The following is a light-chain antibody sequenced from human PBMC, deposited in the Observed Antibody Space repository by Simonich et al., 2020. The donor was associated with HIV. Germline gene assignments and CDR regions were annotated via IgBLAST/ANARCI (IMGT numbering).Light chain of an antibody. CDR3: QQANSFPIT. J-gene: IGKJ5*01. CDR2: AAS. Sequence: DIQMTQSPSSVSASVGNRVTITCRASQSISSWLAGYQHKHGRAPKLLIYAASSLQSGVPSRFTGSGSGTDFTLTITNLQPEDSATYYCQQANSFPITFGQGTRLEI. CDR1: QSISSW. V-gene: IGKV1-12*01.